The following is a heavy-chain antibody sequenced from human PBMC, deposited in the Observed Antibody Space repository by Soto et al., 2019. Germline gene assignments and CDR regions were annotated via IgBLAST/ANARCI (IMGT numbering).Heavy chain of an antibody. V-gene: IGHV3-30*18. Sequence: GGSLRLSCAASGFTFSSYCMHWVRQAPGKGLEWVAVISYDGSNKYYADSVKGRFTISRDNSKNTLYLQMNSLRAEDTAVYYCAKDMGDYYDSSGYALGYWGQGTLVTVSS. J-gene: IGHJ4*02. CDR1: GFTFSSYC. CDR2: ISYDGSNK. CDR3: AKDMGDYYDSSGYALGY. D-gene: IGHD3-22*01.